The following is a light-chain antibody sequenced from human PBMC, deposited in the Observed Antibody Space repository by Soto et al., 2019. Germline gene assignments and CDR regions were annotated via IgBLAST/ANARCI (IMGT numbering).Light chain of an antibody. CDR2: EVT. CDR3: SSFAGGGNPVL. Sequence: QSALTQPPSASGSLGQSVTISCTGTSSDVGGYNYVSWHQQHPGKAPKLMIYEVTKRPSGVPDRFSGSKSGNTASLTVSGRQAEDEDDYYCSSFAGGGNPVLFGGGTKLTVL. V-gene: IGLV2-8*01. J-gene: IGLJ2*01. CDR1: SSDVGGYNY.